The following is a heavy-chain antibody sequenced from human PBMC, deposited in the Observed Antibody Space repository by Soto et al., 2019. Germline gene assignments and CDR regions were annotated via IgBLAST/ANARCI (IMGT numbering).Heavy chain of an antibody. J-gene: IGHJ4*02. V-gene: IGHV4-31*03. Sequence: SETLSLTCTVSGGSISSGGYYWSWIRQHPGKGLEWIGYIYYSGSTYYNPSLKSRVTISVDTSKNQFSLKLSSVTAADTAVYYCARDSSSWAQYFDYWGQGTLVTVSS. D-gene: IGHD6-13*01. CDR2: IYYSGST. CDR3: ARDSSSWAQYFDY. CDR1: GGSISSGGYY.